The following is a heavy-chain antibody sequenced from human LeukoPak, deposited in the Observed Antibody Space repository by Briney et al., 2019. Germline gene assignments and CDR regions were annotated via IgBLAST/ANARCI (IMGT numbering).Heavy chain of an antibody. Sequence: ASVKVSCKASGGTFSSYTISWVRQAPGQGLEWMGRIIPILGIANYAQKFQGRVTITADKSTSTAYMELSSLRSEDTAVCYCARDCSSTSCYWYYYGMDVWGQGTTVTVSS. CDR1: GGTFSSYT. CDR2: IIPILGIA. V-gene: IGHV1-69*02. D-gene: IGHD2-2*01. J-gene: IGHJ6*02. CDR3: ARDCSSTSCYWYYYGMDV.